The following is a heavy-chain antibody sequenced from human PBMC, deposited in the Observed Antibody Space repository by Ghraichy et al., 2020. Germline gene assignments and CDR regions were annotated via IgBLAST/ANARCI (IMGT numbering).Heavy chain of an antibody. CDR3: ARGIAAGVDY. CDR2: MSPSSVRT. D-gene: IGHD6-13*01. CDR1: GYTFTSYD. Sequence: ASVKVTCKTSGYTFTSYDINWVLQSAVRGLEWMGWMSPSSVRTGYAQNFQGRVTMTRDSSMSTAYMELTSLTSDDTAVYYCARGIAAGVDYWGQGSLVTVSS. J-gene: IGHJ4*02. V-gene: IGHV1-8*01.